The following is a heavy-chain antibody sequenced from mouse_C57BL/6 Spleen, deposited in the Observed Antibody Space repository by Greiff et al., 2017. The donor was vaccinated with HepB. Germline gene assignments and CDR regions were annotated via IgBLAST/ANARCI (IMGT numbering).Heavy chain of an antibody. J-gene: IGHJ1*03. Sequence: QVQLKESGAELVKPGASVKISCKASGYAFSSYWMNWVKQRPGKGLEWIGQIYPGDGDTNYNGKFKGKATLTADKSSSTAYMQLSSLTSEDSAVYVCARSYGREGYFDVWGTGTTVTVSS. CDR3: ARSYGREGYFDV. V-gene: IGHV1-80*01. CDR1: GYAFSSYW. CDR2: IYPGDGDT. D-gene: IGHD1-1*01.